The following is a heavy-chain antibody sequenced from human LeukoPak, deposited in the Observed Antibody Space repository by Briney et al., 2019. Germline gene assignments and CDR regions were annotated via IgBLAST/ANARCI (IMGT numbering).Heavy chain of an antibody. Sequence: GRSLRLSCAASGFMFSDYGMHWVRQAPGKGLEWVAAIWYDGSNIFYADSVKGRFTISRDNAKNSLYLQMNSLRAEDTAVYYCARDPRQGYDWGAYFDYWGQGTLVTVSS. CDR2: IWYDGSNI. CDR3: ARDPRQGYDWGAYFDY. J-gene: IGHJ4*02. V-gene: IGHV3-33*01. CDR1: GFMFSDYG. D-gene: IGHD5-12*01.